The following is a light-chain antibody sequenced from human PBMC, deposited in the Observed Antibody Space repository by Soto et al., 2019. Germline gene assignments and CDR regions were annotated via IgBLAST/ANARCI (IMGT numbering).Light chain of an antibody. Sequence: QYVLTQPPSVCGAPGQRVTISCTGSSSNIGAGYDVHWYQQFPGTTPKFLIYGNTNRPSGVPDRFSASKSGTSASLDITGLQAEDEAEYFCQSYDSSLTVVFGGGTKVTVL. V-gene: IGLV1-40*01. CDR2: GNT. CDR1: SSNIGAGYD. CDR3: QSYDSSLTVV. J-gene: IGLJ2*01.